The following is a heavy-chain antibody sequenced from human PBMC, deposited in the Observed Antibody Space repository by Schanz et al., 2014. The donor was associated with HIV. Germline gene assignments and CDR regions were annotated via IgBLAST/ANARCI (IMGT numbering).Heavy chain of an antibody. D-gene: IGHD3-22*01. Sequence: QVRLVESGGGVVQPGRSLRLSCAASGFTFDNYGMHWVRQAPGKGLEWVAVISYDGTNKYYPDSVKGRFTISRDNSKNTLYLQMKSLRPEDRAVYYCAKDRNYYDSRYRGKGNYYYYYGMDVWGQGTAVTVSS. CDR1: GFTFDNYG. CDR2: ISYDGTNK. V-gene: IGHV3-30*18. CDR3: AKDRNYYDSRYRGKGNYYYYYGMDV. J-gene: IGHJ6*02.